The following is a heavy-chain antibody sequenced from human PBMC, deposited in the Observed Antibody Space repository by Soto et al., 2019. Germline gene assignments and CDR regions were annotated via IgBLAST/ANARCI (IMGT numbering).Heavy chain of an antibody. CDR2: IKQDGREK. CDR3: AIVIGLGADY. D-gene: IGHD3-16*01. J-gene: IGHJ4*02. Sequence: EVQLVESGGGLVQPGGSLRLSCAASGFTFSSYWMSWVRQAPGKGLEWVANIKQDGREKYYVDSVKGRFTISRDNSKNSLYLQMHSLRAEATAVYYCAIVIGLGADYWGQGTLVTVSS. V-gene: IGHV3-7*01. CDR1: GFTFSSYW.